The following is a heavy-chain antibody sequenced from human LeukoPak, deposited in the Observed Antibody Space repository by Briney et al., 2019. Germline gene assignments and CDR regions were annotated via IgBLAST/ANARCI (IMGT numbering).Heavy chain of an antibody. V-gene: IGHV3-30*04. J-gene: IGHJ4*02. CDR3: ARDTELDY. CDR1: GFTFSSYA. D-gene: IGHD1-26*01. Sequence: GGSLRLSCAASGFTFSSYAMHWVRQAPGKGLEWVAVISYGGSNKYYADSVKGRFTISRDNSKNTLYLQMNSLRAEDTAVYCCARDTELDYWGQGTLVTVSS. CDR2: ISYGGSNK.